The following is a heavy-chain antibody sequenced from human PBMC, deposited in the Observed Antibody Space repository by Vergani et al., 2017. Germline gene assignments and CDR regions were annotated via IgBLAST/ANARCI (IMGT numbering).Heavy chain of an antibody. D-gene: IGHD6-13*01. J-gene: IGHJ3*02. CDR3: AKDLTGGYSSSWYEDAFDI. V-gene: IGHV3-23*04. CDR1: GFTFSSYA. Sequence: EVQLVESGGGLVQPGGSLRLSCAASGFTFSSYAMSWVRQAPGKGLEWVSAISGSGGSTYYADSVKGRFTISRDNSKNTLYLQMNSLRAEDTAVYYCAKDLTGGYSSSWYEDAFDIWGQGTMVTVSS. CDR2: ISGSGGST.